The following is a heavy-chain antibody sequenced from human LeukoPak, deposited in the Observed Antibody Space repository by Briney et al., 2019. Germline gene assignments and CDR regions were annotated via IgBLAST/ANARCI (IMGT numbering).Heavy chain of an antibody. Sequence: HPGGSLRLSGAASGFTCSNYALKGGRQAAGEGLEGVSGISNSGGTTYYADSVKGRFTISRDNSKTTLYLQMNSLRAEDTAVYYCAKSGCSSTSCYSILSGWLDPWGQGTLVTVSS. CDR2: ISNSGGTT. D-gene: IGHD2-2*02. CDR1: GFTCSNYA. CDR3: AKSGCSSTSCYSILSGWLDP. J-gene: IGHJ5*02. V-gene: IGHV3-23*01.